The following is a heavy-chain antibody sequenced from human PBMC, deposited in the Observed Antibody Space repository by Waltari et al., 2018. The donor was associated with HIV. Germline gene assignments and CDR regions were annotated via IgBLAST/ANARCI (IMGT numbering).Heavy chain of an antibody. CDR1: GVSISSYY. J-gene: IGHJ4*02. Sequence: VQLQESGPGLVKPSETLSLTCTVSGVSISSYYWSWIRQPPGKGLEWIGYIYYSGSTNYNPSLKSRVTVSVDTSKNQFSLKLSSVTAADTAIYYCARDPSSYTSGPYFDYWGQGTLVTVSS. CDR3: ARDPSSYTSGPYFDY. V-gene: IGHV4-59*01. D-gene: IGHD6-19*01. CDR2: IYYSGST.